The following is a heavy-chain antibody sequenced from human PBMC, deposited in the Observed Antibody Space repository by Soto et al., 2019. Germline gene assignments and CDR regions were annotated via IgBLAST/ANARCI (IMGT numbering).Heavy chain of an antibody. J-gene: IGHJ4*02. V-gene: IGHV4-38-2*01. CDR1: GYSISSGYY. CDR2: INHSGST. Sequence: SETLSLTCAVSGYSISSGYYWGWIRQPPGKGLEWIGEINHSGSTNYNPSLKSRVTISVDTSKNQFSLKLSSVTAADTAVYYCAILQPFDYWGQGTLVTVSS. CDR3: AILQPFDY.